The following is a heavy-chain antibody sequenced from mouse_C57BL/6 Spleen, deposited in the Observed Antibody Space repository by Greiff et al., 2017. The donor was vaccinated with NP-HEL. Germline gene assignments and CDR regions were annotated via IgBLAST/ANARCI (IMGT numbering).Heavy chain of an antibody. CDR2: IWTGGGT. D-gene: IGHD1-1*01. J-gene: IGHJ3*01. CDR1: GFSLTSYA. Sequence: VNLVESGPGLVAPSQSLSITCTVSGFSLTSYAISWVRQPPGKGLEWLGVIWTGGGTNYNSALKYRLSISKDNSKSQVFLKMNSLQTDDTARYYCARKYYYGSSYWFAYWGQGTLVTVSA. V-gene: IGHV2-9-1*01. CDR3: ARKYYYGSSYWFAY.